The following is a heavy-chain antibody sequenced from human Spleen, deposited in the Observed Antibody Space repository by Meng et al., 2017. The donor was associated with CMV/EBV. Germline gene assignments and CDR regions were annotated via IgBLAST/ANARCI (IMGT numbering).Heavy chain of an antibody. D-gene: IGHD2-2*01. J-gene: IGHJ3*02. CDR2: VDPEDGET. CDR3: ATVPAAYDAFDI. Sequence: KVSEYTFTDYYMHWVQQAPGRGLEWMGLVDPEDGETIYAEKFQGRVTITADTSTDTAYMELSSLRSEDTAVYYCATVPAAYDAFDIWGQGTMVTVS. CDR1: EYTFTDYY. V-gene: IGHV1-69-2*01.